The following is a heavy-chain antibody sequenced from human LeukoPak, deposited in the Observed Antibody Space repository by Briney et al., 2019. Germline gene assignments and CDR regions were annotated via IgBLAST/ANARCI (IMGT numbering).Heavy chain of an antibody. CDR2: INTSGGRT. D-gene: IGHD2-8*02. CDR3: ATYRQVLLPFES. V-gene: IGHV3-23*01. J-gene: IGHJ4*02. Sequence: GGSLRLSCAASGFTFSSYAMSWVRQAPGKGLEYVSTINTSGGRTYYADSVKGRFTISRDNSNNTLSLPMNSLRAEDTAIYYCATYRQVLLPFESWGQGTLVTVSS. CDR1: GFTFSSYA.